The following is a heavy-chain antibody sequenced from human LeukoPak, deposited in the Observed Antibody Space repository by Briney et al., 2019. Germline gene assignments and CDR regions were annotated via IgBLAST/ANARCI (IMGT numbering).Heavy chain of an antibody. Sequence: GGSLRLSCAASGFTVSKNYMSWVRQAPGKGLEWVSVIYSGGSTYYADSVKGRFTISRDNSKNTLYLQMNSLRAEDTAVYYCARDTGYDILTGYYRMGAFDIWGQGTMVTVSS. CDR3: ARDTGYDILTGYYRMGAFDI. V-gene: IGHV3-66*01. CDR1: GFTVSKNY. J-gene: IGHJ3*02. CDR2: IYSGGST. D-gene: IGHD3-9*01.